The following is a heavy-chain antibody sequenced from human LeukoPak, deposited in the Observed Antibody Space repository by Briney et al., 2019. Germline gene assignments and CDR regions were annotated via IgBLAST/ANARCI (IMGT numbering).Heavy chain of an antibody. J-gene: IGHJ4*02. Sequence: PSETLSLTCAVYGGSFSGYYWSWVRQPPGKGREWIGEINHSGSTNYNPSLKSRVTISVDTSKNQFSLKLSSVTAADTAVYYCAREGTTGTNNWGQGTLVTVSS. D-gene: IGHD1-1*01. CDR1: GGSFSGYY. V-gene: IGHV4-34*01. CDR3: AREGTTGTNN. CDR2: INHSGST.